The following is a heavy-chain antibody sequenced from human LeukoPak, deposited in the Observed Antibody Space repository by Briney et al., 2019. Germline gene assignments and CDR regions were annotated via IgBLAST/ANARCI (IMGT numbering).Heavy chain of an antibody. Sequence: SETLSLTCAVSGHSISSGYYWGWIRQPPGKGLEWIGSIYHSGSTYYNPSLKSRVTISVDTSKNQFSLKLSSVTAADTAVYYCAIINSRKYYFDYWGQGTLVTVSS. D-gene: IGHD6-13*01. CDR3: AIINSRKYYFDY. J-gene: IGHJ4*02. CDR1: GHSISSGYY. V-gene: IGHV4-38-2*01. CDR2: IYHSGST.